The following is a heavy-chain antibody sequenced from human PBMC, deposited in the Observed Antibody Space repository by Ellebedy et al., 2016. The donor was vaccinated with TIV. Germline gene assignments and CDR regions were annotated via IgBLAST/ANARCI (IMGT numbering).Heavy chain of an antibody. CDR1: GGSISSSSYY. Sequence: SETLSLTXTVSGGSISSSSYYWGWIRQPPGKGLEWIGSIYYSGSTYYNPSLKSRVTISVDTSKNQFSLKLSSVTAADTAVYYCARHEYYDPWGFDYWGQGTLVTVSS. CDR3: ARHEYYDPWGFDY. CDR2: IYYSGST. V-gene: IGHV4-39*01. J-gene: IGHJ4*02. D-gene: IGHD3-3*01.